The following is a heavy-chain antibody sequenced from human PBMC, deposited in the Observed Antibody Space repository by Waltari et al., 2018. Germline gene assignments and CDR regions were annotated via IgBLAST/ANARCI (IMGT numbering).Heavy chain of an antibody. CDR3: ASHRPGGYGMDV. Sequence: WMCWVRQVPGKGLVWVSTIPSDGSRTRYADSVKGRFTISRDNAKNTLYLQTNSLRAEDTAVYYCASHRPGGYGMDVWGHGTTVTVSS. CDR1: W. V-gene: IGHV3-74*01. D-gene: IGHD2-15*01. CDR2: IPSDGSRT. J-gene: IGHJ6*02.